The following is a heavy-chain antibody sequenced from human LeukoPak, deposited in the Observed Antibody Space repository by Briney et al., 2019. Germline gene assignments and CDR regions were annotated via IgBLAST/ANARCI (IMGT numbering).Heavy chain of an antibody. CDR2: ISGYNGNT. CDR3: ARPPCSGADCHYYYGMEV. V-gene: IGHV1-18*01. D-gene: IGHD2-15*01. CDR1: GYTFTNYG. Sequence: GASVKVSCKASGYTFTNYGINWVRQAPGQGPEWMGWISGYNGNTNYAQKFHGRVTMTTDTSTSTAYMDLRSLRSDDTAVYYCARPPCSGADCHYYYGMEVGGRGTTVTVSS. J-gene: IGHJ6*02.